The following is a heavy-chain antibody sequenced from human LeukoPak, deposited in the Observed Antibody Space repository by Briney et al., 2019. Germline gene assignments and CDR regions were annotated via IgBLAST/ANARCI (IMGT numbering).Heavy chain of an antibody. CDR3: AKTSRRLCSSSSCYTLDS. CDR2: IITTGGVT. CDR1: GFTFSSYG. V-gene: IGHV3-23*01. Sequence: QPGGSLRLSCAASGFTFSSYGMHWVRQAPGKGLEWVSSIITTGGVTDYADSVKGRFTISRDNSRNTLYMQMNSLRAEDTAVYYCAKTSRRLCSSSSCYTLDSWGQGALVTVSS. J-gene: IGHJ4*02. D-gene: IGHD2-2*02.